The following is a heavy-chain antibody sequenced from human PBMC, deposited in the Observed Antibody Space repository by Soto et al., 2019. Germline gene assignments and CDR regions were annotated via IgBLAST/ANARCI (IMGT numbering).Heavy chain of an antibody. CDR1: GFTFSSYG. V-gene: IGHV3-33*01. Sequence: QVQLVESGGGVVQPGRSLRLSCAASGFTFSSYGMQWVRQAPGKGLEWVAVIWYDGSNKYYADSVKGRFTISRDNSKKTLYLQMNSLRAEDTAVYYCATNIGYCSSTSCYDVYYYYYYMDVWGKGTTVTVSS. D-gene: IGHD2-2*01. CDR2: IWYDGSNK. CDR3: ATNIGYCSSTSCYDVYYYYYYMDV. J-gene: IGHJ6*03.